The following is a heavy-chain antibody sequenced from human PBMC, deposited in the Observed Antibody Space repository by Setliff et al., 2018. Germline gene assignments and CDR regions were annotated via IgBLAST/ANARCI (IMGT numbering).Heavy chain of an antibody. Sequence: PGESLKISCKGSGYSFTSYWISWVRQMPGKGLEWMGIIYPGDSGTRYSPSFQGQVTISADKSISTAYLQWSSLKASDTAMYYCARYDSSGYHYYYGMDVWGQGTTVTVSS. CDR2: IYPGDSGT. V-gene: IGHV5-51*01. CDR1: GYSFTSYW. CDR3: ARYDSSGYHYYYGMDV. D-gene: IGHD3-22*01. J-gene: IGHJ6*02.